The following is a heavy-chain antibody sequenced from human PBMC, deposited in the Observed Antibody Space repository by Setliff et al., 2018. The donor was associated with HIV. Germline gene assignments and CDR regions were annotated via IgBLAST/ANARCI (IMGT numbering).Heavy chain of an antibody. V-gene: IGHV1-18*01. CDR1: GYTFTSYG. CDR3: ARDWRSGDYAASTLYYYYGMDV. CDR2: ISAYNGNT. J-gene: IGHJ6*02. D-gene: IGHD4-17*01. Sequence: ASVKVSCKASGYTFTSYGISWVRQAPGQGLEWMGWISAYNGNTNYAQKLQGRVTMTTDTSTSTAYMELRSLRSDDTAVYYCARDWRSGDYAASTLYYYYGMDVWGQGTTVTVSS.